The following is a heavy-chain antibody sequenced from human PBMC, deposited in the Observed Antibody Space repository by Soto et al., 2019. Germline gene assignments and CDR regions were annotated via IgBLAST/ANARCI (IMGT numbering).Heavy chain of an antibody. D-gene: IGHD2-2*02. Sequence: QVQLVQSGAEVKKPGSSVKVSCKASGGTFSSYAISWVRQAPGQGLEWMGGIIPIFGTANYAQKFQGRVTITADDSTRRAYMELSRLRSEDTAVYYCASGYQLLYGWFDPWGQGTLVTVSS. J-gene: IGHJ5*02. V-gene: IGHV1-69*01. CDR2: IIPIFGTA. CDR3: ASGYQLLYGWFDP. CDR1: GGTFSSYA.